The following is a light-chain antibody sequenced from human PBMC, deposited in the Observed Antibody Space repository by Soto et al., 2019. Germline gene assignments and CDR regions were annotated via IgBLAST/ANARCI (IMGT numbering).Light chain of an antibody. CDR2: GAS. CDR3: QQYSSSHSIT. Sequence: EIVLTQAPATLSVSPGDRASVSCRASHTAGTFLAWYQQKPGQAPRLLIYGASSRATGIPDSFSGSGSGTDFTLTISRLEHEDFAAHYCQQYSSSHSITFGQGTRLEIK. V-gene: IGKV3-20*01. J-gene: IGKJ5*01. CDR1: HTAGTF.